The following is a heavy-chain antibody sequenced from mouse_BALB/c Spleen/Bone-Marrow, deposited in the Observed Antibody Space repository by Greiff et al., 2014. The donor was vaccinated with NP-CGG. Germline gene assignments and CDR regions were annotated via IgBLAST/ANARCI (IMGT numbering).Heavy chain of an antibody. J-gene: IGHJ2*01. Sequence: VQLQQSGPELVKPGASVKISCKASGYPFTDYNMHWVKQSHGKSLEWIGYIYPHTSDTGYNQKFRNKATLTVGISSSTAYMVLRSLTSEDSAVYYCVRAPPITSVVTRDYWGQGTTLTVSS. CDR3: VRAPPITSVVTRDY. D-gene: IGHD1-1*01. CDR2: IYPHTSDT. V-gene: IGHV1S29*02. CDR1: GYPFTDYN.